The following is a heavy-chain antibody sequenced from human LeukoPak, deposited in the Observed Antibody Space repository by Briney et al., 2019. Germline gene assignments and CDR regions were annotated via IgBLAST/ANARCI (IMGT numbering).Heavy chain of an antibody. CDR1: GFIFSSYG. CDR2: ISYDGSNK. J-gene: IGHJ5*02. D-gene: IGHD2-2*01. CDR3: AKDKAYKLHWFDP. Sequence: GRSLRLSCAASGFIFSSYGMHWVRQAPGKGLEWVAVISYDGSNKYYADSVKGRFTISRDDSKNTLYLQMNSLRAEDTALYYCAKDKAYKLHWFDPWGQGTLVTVSS. V-gene: IGHV3-30*18.